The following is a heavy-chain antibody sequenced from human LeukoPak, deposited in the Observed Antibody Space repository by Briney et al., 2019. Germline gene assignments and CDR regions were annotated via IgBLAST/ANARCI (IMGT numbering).Heavy chain of an antibody. J-gene: IGHJ4*02. Sequence: GGSLRLSCAASGVTFRIYGMSWVRQAPGKGLEWVSGISGSGGTTNYAESVKGRFTISRDNSKNTLYLQMSSLRVEDTAVYYCAKAGADRVLRHFDWSAWEWGQGTLVTVSS. CDR3: AKAGADRVLRHFDWSAWE. CDR2: ISGSGGTT. V-gene: IGHV3-23*01. CDR1: GVTFRIYG. D-gene: IGHD3-9*01.